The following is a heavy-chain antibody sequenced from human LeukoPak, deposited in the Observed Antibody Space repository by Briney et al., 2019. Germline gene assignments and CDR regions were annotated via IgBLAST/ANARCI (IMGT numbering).Heavy chain of an antibody. CDR3: AKDREWIAARPHWNY. V-gene: IGHV3-23*01. J-gene: IGHJ4*02. D-gene: IGHD6-6*01. CDR2: ISNSGGST. Sequence: GGSLRLSCAASGFTFSSYALSWVRQAPGKGLEWVSAISNSGGSTYYADSVKGRFTISRDNSKNTLYLQMNSLGAEDTAVYYCAKDREWIAARPHWNYRGQGTLVTVSS. CDR1: GFTFSSYA.